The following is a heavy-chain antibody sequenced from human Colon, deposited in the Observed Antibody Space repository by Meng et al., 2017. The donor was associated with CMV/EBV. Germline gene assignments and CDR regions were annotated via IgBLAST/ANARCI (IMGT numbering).Heavy chain of an antibody. CDR2: ISTISGFM. J-gene: IGHJ5*02. CDR1: GFTSSSFG. Sequence: GESLKISCAASGFTSSSFGMNWVRQAPGKGLEWVSSISTISGFMYYADSVRGRFTISRDDSKNTLHLHMDSLRAEDTAVYFCARVGYCSGSSCYGTWFDPWGQGTLVTVSS. D-gene: IGHD2-2*01. V-gene: IGHV3-21*04. CDR3: ARVGYCSGSSCYGTWFDP.